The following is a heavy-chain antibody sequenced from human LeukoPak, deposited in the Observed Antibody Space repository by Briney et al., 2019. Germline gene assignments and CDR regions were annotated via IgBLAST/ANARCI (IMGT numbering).Heavy chain of an antibody. CDR1: GFTFSNYW. V-gene: IGHV3-7*03. CDR3: ARGYTGYFP. CDR2: IKTDESEK. D-gene: IGHD3-9*01. J-gene: IGHJ5*02. Sequence: GGSLRLSCAASGFTFSNYWMSWVRQAPGKGLEWVANIKTDESEKYYVDSVKGRFTISRDNAKNSLYLQMNSLRVEDTAVYYCARGYTGYFPGGQGTLVIVSS.